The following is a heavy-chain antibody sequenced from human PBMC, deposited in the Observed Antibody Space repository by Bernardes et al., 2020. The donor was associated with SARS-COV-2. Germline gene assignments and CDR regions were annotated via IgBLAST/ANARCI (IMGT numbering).Heavy chain of an antibody. J-gene: IGHJ6*02. V-gene: IGHV3-48*03. CDR1: GFIFSTYD. Sequence: GGSLRLSCEASGFIFSTYDMYWVRQAPGKGLEWLSYISSTGTTIYYADSVKGRFTISRDNAKNSLYLQMNSLRADDTAVYYCATQYYGSGTVPPRYYCHGMDVWGQGTTVNVSS. CDR2: ISSTGTTI. CDR3: ATQYYGSGTVPPRYYCHGMDV. D-gene: IGHD3-10*01.